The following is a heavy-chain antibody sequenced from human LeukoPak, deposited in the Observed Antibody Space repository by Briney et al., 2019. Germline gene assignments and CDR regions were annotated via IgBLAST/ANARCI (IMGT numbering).Heavy chain of an antibody. CDR2: ISHTLRA. Sequence: PSETLSLTCAVYGGSFNDYYWSWIRQPPGQGLEWIGEISHTLRATYNASLKSRVVISVDTSRSQFSLSLNSVTAADTAVYCCAGIRRTYGDFVCPLDPWGQGTLVTVSS. CDR1: GGSFNDYY. D-gene: IGHD4-17*01. V-gene: IGHV4-34*01. CDR3: AGIRRTYGDFVCPLDP. J-gene: IGHJ5*02.